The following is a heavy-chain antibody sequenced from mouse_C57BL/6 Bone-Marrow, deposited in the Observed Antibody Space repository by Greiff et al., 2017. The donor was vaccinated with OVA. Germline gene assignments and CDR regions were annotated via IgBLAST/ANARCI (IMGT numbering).Heavy chain of an antibody. CDR3: ARQKGFYDYGSWYFDV. CDR1: EYEFPSHD. CDR2: INSDGGST. V-gene: IGHV5-2*01. J-gene: IGHJ1*03. D-gene: IGHD2-4*01. Sequence: EVQLQQSGGGLVQPGESLKLSCESNEYEFPSHDMSWVRKTPEKRLELVAAINSDGGSTYYPDTMERRFIISRDNTKKTLYLQMSSLRSEDTALYYCARQKGFYDYGSWYFDVWGTGTTVTVSS.